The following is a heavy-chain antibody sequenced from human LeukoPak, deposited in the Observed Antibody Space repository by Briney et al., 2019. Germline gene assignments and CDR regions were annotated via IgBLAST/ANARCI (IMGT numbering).Heavy chain of an antibody. Sequence: PSETLSLTCTVSGGSVSIGSYYCIWIRQPPGKGLEWYGYIDYSGSTNYNPSLKSRGTISVDTSKNQFSLKLTSVTAADTAVYYCARTHGGTSLYHYGVDVWGQGTTVTVSS. D-gene: IGHD3-3*01. J-gene: IGHJ6*02. CDR3: ARTHGGTSLYHYGVDV. CDR2: IDYSGST. CDR1: GGSVSIGSYY. V-gene: IGHV4-61*01.